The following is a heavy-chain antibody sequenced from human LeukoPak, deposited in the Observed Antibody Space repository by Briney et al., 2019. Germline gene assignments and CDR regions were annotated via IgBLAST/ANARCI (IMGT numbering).Heavy chain of an antibody. J-gene: IGHJ6*03. CDR2: IIPIFGTA. Sequence: SVKVSCKASGGTFSSYAISWVRQAPGQGLEWMGGIIPIFGTANYAQKFRGRVTITTDESTSTAYMELSSLRSEDTAVYYCARGRSSGWGYYYYMDVWGKGTTVTVSS. V-gene: IGHV1-69*05. D-gene: IGHD6-19*01. CDR1: GGTFSSYA. CDR3: ARGRSSGWGYYYYMDV.